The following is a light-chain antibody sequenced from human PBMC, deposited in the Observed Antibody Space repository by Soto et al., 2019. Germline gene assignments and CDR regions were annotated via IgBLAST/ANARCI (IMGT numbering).Light chain of an antibody. CDR1: QSVNSNY. J-gene: IGKJ1*01. Sequence: EIVLTQSPGTLSLSPGEGATLSCRASQSVNSNYLAWFQQKPGQAPRLLIYSTSNRATGIPDRFSGSGSGTDFTLTISNLEPEDFVVYYCQQYDKSPWTCGQGTKVEIK. CDR2: STS. CDR3: QQYDKSPWT. V-gene: IGKV3-20*01.